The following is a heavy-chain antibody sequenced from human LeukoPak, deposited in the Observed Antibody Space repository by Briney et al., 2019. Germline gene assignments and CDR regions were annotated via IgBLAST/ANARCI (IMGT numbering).Heavy chain of an antibody. CDR1: GYTFTGYY. J-gene: IGHJ6*02. CDR3: ARDIVVVVAATLALPYYGMDV. D-gene: IGHD2-15*01. CDR2: INPNSGGT. Sequence: ASVKVSCKASGYTFTGYYMHWVRQAPGQGLEWMGWINPNSGGTNYAQKFQGRVTMTRDTSISTAYMELSRLGSDDTAVYYCARDIVVVVAATLALPYYGMDVWGQGTTVTVSS. V-gene: IGHV1-2*02.